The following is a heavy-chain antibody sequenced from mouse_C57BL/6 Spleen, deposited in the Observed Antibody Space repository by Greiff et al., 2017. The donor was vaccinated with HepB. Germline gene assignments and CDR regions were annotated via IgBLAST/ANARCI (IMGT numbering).Heavy chain of an antibody. D-gene: IGHD1-1*01. J-gene: IGHJ2*01. Sequence: EVKVVESGGGLVKPGGSLKLSCAASGFTFSDYGMHWVRQAPEKGLEWVAYISSGSSTIYYADTVKGRFTISRDNAKNTLFLQMTSLRSEDTAMYYCARDVTTVVAPDYWGQGTTLTVSS. V-gene: IGHV5-17*01. CDR2: ISSGSSTI. CDR3: ARDVTTVVAPDY. CDR1: GFTFSDYG.